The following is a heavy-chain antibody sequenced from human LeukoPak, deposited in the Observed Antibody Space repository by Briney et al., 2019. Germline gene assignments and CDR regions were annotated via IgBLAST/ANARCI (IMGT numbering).Heavy chain of an antibody. J-gene: IGHJ4*02. D-gene: IGHD3-9*01. Sequence: GASVKVSCKASGGTFSSYAISWVRQAPGQGLEWMGGIIPIFGTANYAQKFQGRVTITADESTSTAYMELSSLRSEDTAVYCCASREAGRVVLRYFDWLSWYFDYWGQGTLVTVSS. CDR2: IIPIFGTA. CDR3: ASREAGRVVLRYFDWLSWYFDY. CDR1: GGTFSSYA. V-gene: IGHV1-69*13.